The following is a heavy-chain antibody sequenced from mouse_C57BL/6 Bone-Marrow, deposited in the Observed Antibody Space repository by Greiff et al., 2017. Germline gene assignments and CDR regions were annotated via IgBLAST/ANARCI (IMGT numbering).Heavy chain of an antibody. CDR1: GYAFSSSW. CDR3: ANDYDGGYYAMDY. V-gene: IGHV1-82*01. J-gene: IGHJ4*01. D-gene: IGHD2-4*01. Sequence: QVQLKQSGPELVKPGASVKISCKASGYAFSSSWMNWVKQRPGKGLEWIGRIYPGDGDTNYNGKFKGKATLTADKSSSTAYMQLSSLTSEDSAVYFCANDYDGGYYAMDYWGQGTSVTVSS. CDR2: IYPGDGDT.